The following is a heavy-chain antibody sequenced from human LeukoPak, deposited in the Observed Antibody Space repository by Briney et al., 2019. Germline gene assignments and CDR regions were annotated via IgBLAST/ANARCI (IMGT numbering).Heavy chain of an antibody. CDR3: ARDSGSSSSHFDY. D-gene: IGHD6-6*01. J-gene: IGHJ4*02. CDR2: INSEGSST. V-gene: IGHV3-74*01. CDR1: GFTLSTYW. Sequence: GGSLRLSCAASGFTLSTYWMHWVRQAPGKGLVWVSRINSEGSSTTYADSVKGRFTISRDNSKNTLYLQMNSLRAEDTAVYYCARDSGSSSSHFDYWGQGTLVTVSS.